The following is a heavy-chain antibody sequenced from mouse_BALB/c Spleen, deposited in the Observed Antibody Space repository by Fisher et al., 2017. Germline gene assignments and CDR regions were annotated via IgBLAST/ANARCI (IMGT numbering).Heavy chain of an antibody. CDR3: AREEVYGPGAMDY. J-gene: IGHJ4*01. Sequence: KFKGKATLTVDKSSSTAYMELLSLTSEDSAVYYCAREEVYGPGAMDYWGQGTSVTVSS. D-gene: IGHD1-1*01. V-gene: IGHV1-26*01.